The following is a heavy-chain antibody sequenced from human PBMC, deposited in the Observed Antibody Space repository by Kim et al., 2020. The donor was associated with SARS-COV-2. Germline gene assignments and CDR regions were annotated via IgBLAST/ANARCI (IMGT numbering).Heavy chain of an antibody. J-gene: IGHJ3*02. D-gene: IGHD3-3*02. CDR2: DGSEI. Sequence: DGSEIYYADSVKGRFTISRDNAKKSLYLQMNSLGAEDTAVYYCAKTRALDIWGQGTMVTVSS. CDR3: AKTRALDI. V-gene: IGHV3-7*01.